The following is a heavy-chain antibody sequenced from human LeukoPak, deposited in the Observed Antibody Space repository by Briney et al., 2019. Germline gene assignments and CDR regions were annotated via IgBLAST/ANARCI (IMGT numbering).Heavy chain of an antibody. V-gene: IGHV1-69*13. D-gene: IGHD3-10*01. CDR1: GATFSSYA. J-gene: IGHJ5*02. CDR2: IIPIFGTA. Sequence: SVKVSCKASGATFSSYAISWVRQAPGQGLEWMGGIIPIFGTANYAQKFQGRVTVTADESTSTAYMELSSLRSEDTAVYYCARDSGGVWTATGWFDPWGQGTLVTVSS. CDR3: ARDSGGVWTATGWFDP.